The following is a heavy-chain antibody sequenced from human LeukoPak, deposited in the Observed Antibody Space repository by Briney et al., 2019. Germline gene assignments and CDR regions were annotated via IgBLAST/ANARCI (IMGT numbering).Heavy chain of an antibody. CDR2: IRYDGSNK. CDR3: AKDQPYCSSTSCYRHYFDY. J-gene: IGHJ4*02. Sequence: GGSLRLSCAVSGVTFSSDGMHWVRQAPGQGLGRVAFIRYDGSNKYYADSVQSRFTIYRHNSKTTLYLQMNSLRAEDTAVYYCAKDQPYCSSTSCYRHYFDYWGQGTLVTVSS. V-gene: IGHV3-30*02. D-gene: IGHD2-2*01. CDR1: GVTFSSDG.